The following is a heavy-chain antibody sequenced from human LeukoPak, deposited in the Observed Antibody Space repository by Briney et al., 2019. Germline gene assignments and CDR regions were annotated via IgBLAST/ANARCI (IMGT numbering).Heavy chain of an antibody. Sequence: GGSLRLSCAASGFTFSSYWMHWVRQDPGKGLVWVSRINSDGSSTSYADSVKGRFTISRDNAKNTLYLQMNSLRAEDTAVYYCATIAVAGWRSRDYWGQGTLVTVSS. CDR3: ATIAVAGWRSRDY. D-gene: IGHD6-19*01. J-gene: IGHJ4*02. V-gene: IGHV3-74*01. CDR2: INSDGSST. CDR1: GFTFSSYW.